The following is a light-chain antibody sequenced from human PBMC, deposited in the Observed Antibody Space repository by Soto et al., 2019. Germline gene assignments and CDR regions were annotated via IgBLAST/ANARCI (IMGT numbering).Light chain of an antibody. CDR1: QSVSSY. V-gene: IGKV3-11*01. J-gene: IGKJ4*01. CDR3: QQRSNWPLT. CDR2: DAS. Sequence: EIVLTQSPATLSLSPGERANLSCRASQSVSSYLAWYQQKPGQAPRLLIYDASNRDTGIPGRFSGSGSGTDFTLTISSLEPEDFAVYYCQQRSNWPLTFGGGTKVEIK.